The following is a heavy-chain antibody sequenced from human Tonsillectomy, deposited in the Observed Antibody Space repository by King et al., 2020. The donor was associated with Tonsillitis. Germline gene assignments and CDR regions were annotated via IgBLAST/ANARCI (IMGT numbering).Heavy chain of an antibody. CDR2: IYYSGST. Sequence: VQLQESGPGLVKPSETLSLTCTVSGGSISTYFWNWIRQPPGKGLEWIGSIYYSGSTNYNPSLKSRVTISLDTSKNQFSLRLSSVTAADTAVYYWARDHFGGFDSWGQGTLVTVSS. V-gene: IGHV4-59*01. J-gene: IGHJ4*02. CDR3: ARDHFGGFDS. D-gene: IGHD3-16*01. CDR1: GGSISTYF.